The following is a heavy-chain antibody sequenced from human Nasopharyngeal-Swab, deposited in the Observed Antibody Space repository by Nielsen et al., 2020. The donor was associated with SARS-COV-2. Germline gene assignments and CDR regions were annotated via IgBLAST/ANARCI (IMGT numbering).Heavy chain of an antibody. CDR3: ARGPGDGMDV. J-gene: IGHJ6*02. CDR2: ISYDGSNK. D-gene: IGHD3-10*01. V-gene: IGHV3-30-3*01. Sequence: VRQAPGKGLEWVAVISYDGSNKYYADSVKGRFTISRDNSKNTLHLQMNSLRAEDAAVYYCARGPGDGMDVWGQGTTVTSP.